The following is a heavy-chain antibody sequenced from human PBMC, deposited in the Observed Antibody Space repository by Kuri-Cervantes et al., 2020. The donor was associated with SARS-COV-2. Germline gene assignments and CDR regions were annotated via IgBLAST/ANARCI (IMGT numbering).Heavy chain of an antibody. CDR1: GGSFSGYY. Sequence: SETLSLTCAVYGGSFSGYYWSWIRQPPGKGLEWIGYIYYSGSTYYNPSLKSRVTISLDTSKNQFSLKLSSVTAADTAVYYCARRGAGSSSAAFDIWGLGTMVTVSS. CDR2: IYYSGST. D-gene: IGHD6-6*01. CDR3: ARRGAGSSSAAFDI. J-gene: IGHJ3*02. V-gene: IGHV4-34*01.